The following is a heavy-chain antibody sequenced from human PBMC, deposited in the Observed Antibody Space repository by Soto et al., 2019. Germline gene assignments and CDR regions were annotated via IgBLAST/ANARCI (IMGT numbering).Heavy chain of an antibody. CDR3: AREWDGDGYNSGWFDP. CDR2: ISGSGDST. V-gene: IGHV3-23*01. CDR1: GFTFSSYA. J-gene: IGHJ5*02. D-gene: IGHD5-12*01. Sequence: PGGSLRLSCAASGFTFSSYAMRWVRQAPGKGLEWVSAISGSGDSTYYADSVKGRFTISRDNAKNSLYLQMNSLRAEDTAVYYCAREWDGDGYNSGWFDPWGQGTLVTVSS.